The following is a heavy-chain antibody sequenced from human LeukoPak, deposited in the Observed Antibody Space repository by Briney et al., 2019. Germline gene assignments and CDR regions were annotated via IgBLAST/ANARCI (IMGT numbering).Heavy chain of an antibody. D-gene: IGHD3-9*01. CDR3: ARAQGIRYFDWLGRFDY. Sequence: PSETLSLTCTVSGGSISSGSYYWSWIRQPAGKGLERIGRIYTSGSTNYNPSLKSRVTISVDTSKNQFSLKLSSVTAADTAVYYCARAQGIRYFDWLGRFDYWGQGTLVTVSS. J-gene: IGHJ4*02. CDR2: IYTSGST. V-gene: IGHV4-61*02. CDR1: GGSISSGSYY.